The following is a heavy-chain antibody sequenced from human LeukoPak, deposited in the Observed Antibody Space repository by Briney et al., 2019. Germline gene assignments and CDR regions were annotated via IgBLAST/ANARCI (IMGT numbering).Heavy chain of an antibody. D-gene: IGHD3-10*01. CDR1: GFTFSSYA. CDR3: ATLYGSARGAFDS. V-gene: IGHV3-23*01. J-gene: IGHJ4*02. CDR2: IGGTGVRT. Sequence: GGSLRLSCASSGFTFSSYAMSWVRQAPGKGLEWVSTIGGTGVRTYYADSVKGRFTISRDNSKNTLYLQINSLRAEDTAVYYCATLYGSARGAFDSWGQGTLVTVSS.